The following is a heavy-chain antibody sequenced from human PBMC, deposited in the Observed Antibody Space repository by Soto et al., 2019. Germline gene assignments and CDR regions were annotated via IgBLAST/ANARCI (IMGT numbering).Heavy chain of an antibody. D-gene: IGHD3-10*01. CDR3: ARLDITMVRGVITDYYYYGMDV. Sequence: PSETLSLTCTVSGGSISSYYWSWIRQPPGKGLEWIGYIYYSGSTNYNPSLKSRVTISVDTSKNQFSLKLSSVTAADTAVYYCARLDITMVRGVITDYYYYGMDVWGQGTTVTVSS. CDR1: GGSISSYY. CDR2: IYYSGST. J-gene: IGHJ6*02. V-gene: IGHV4-59*08.